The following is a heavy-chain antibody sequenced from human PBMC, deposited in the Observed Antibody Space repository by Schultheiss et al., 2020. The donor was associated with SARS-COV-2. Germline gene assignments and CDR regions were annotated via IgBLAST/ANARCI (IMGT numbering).Heavy chain of an antibody. V-gene: IGHV4-34*01. CDR2: INHSGHT. CDR3: ARGGDGYNLHEPVQH. D-gene: IGHD5-24*01. Sequence: SETLSLTCAVYGGSFSGYYWSWIRQPPGKGLEWIGEINHSGHTNYNPSLKSRVTISVDTSKNQFSLKLSSVTAADTAVYYCARGGDGYNLHEPVQHWGQGTLVTVSS. CDR1: GGSFSGYY. J-gene: IGHJ1*01.